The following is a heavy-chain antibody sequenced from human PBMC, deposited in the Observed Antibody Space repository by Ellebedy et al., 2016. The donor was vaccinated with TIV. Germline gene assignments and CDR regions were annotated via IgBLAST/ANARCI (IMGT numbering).Heavy chain of an antibody. D-gene: IGHD5-12*01. Sequence: GESLKISCAASGFTFSSYSMNWVRQAPGKGLEWVSYISRTSNFIYYADSVKGRFTISRDNAKNSLFLQMNSLRVEDTAVYYCASSINPDWYFALWGRGTLVTVS. V-gene: IGHV3-21*05. CDR2: ISRTSNFI. CDR1: GFTFSSYS. CDR3: ASSINPDWYFAL. J-gene: IGHJ2*01.